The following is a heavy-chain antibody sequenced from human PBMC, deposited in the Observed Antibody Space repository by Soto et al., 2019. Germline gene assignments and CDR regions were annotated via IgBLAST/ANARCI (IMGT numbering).Heavy chain of an antibody. J-gene: IGHJ4*02. V-gene: IGHV1-2*04. CDR1: GYTFTGYY. CDR2: INPNSGGT. CDR3: AKGEGQWALPL. Sequence: ASVKVSCKASGYTFTGYYMHWVRQAPGQGLEWMGWINPNSGGTNYAQKFQGWVTMTRDESSRTAYLELRSLKSEDTAVYFCAKGEGQWALPLWGQGTQVTVSS. D-gene: IGHD1-26*01.